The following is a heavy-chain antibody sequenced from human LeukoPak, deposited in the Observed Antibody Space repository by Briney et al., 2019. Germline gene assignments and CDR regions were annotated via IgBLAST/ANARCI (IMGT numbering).Heavy chain of an antibody. Sequence: PGGSLRLSCAASGFTFSSYDMHWVRQAPGKGLEWVSVIYSGGSTYYADSVKGRFTISRDNSKNTLYLQMNSLRAEDTAVYYCARDSEYGDYIAWHYFDYWGQGTLVTVSS. J-gene: IGHJ4*02. D-gene: IGHD4-17*01. CDR3: ARDSEYGDYIAWHYFDY. CDR1: GFTFSSYD. CDR2: IYSGGST. V-gene: IGHV3-66*01.